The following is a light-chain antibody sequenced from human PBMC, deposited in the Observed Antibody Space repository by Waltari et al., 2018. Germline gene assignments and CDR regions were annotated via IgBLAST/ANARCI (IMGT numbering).Light chain of an antibody. J-gene: IGLJ2*01. CDR2: EFT. CDR1: SSDVGTYNL. V-gene: IGLV2-23*02. CDR3: CSFAGSSPHVV. Sequence: QSALTQPASVSGSPGQSITISCTGTSSDVGTYNLVSWYQHHPGKAPKLMIYEFTKRPSGVSNRFSGSKSGNTASLTISGLQAEDEADYYCCSFAGSSPHVVFGGGTKLTVL.